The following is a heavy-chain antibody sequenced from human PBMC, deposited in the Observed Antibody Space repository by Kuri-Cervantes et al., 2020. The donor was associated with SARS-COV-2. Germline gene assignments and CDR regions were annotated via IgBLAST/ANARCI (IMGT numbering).Heavy chain of an antibody. V-gene: IGHV1-2*04. CDR2: INPNSGGT. CDR3: AREGRNIDYYYGMDV. Sequence: ASVKVSCKASGYTFTGCYMHWVRQAPGQGLEWMGWINPNSGGTNYAQKFQGWDTMTRDTSISTAYMELSSLRSEDTAVYYCAREGRNIDYYYGMDVWGQGTTVTVSS. D-gene: IGHD1-14*01. J-gene: IGHJ6*02. CDR1: GYTFTGCY.